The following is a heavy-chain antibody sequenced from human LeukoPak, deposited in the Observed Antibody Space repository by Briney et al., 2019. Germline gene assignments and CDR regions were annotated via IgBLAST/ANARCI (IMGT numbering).Heavy chain of an antibody. CDR2: ISSSGSTI. Sequence: GGSLRLSCAASGFTFSDYYMSWIRQAPGKGLEWVSYISSSGSTIYYADSVKGRFTISRDNAKNSLYLQMNSLRAEDTAVYYCARVDSSGWYFFDYWGQGNLVTVSS. CDR3: ARVDSSGWYFFDY. CDR1: GFTFSDYY. J-gene: IGHJ4*02. D-gene: IGHD6-19*01. V-gene: IGHV3-11*04.